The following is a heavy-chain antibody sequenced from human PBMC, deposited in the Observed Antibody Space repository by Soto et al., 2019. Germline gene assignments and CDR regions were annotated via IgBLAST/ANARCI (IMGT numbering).Heavy chain of an antibody. CDR3: AKDGVATRHEYYYYYYMDV. CDR2: ISGSGGST. D-gene: IGHD5-12*01. J-gene: IGHJ6*03. CDR1: GFTFISYG. V-gene: IGHV3-23*01. Sequence: PGGSLRLSCAASGFTFISYGMSWVRQAPGKGLEWVSAISGSGGSTYYADSVKGRFTISRDNSKNTLYLQMNSLRAEDTAVYYCAKDGVATRHEYYYYYYMDVWGKGTTVTVSS.